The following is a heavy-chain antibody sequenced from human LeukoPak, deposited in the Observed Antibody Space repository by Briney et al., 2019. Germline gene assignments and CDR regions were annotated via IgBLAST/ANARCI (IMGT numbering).Heavy chain of an antibody. V-gene: IGHV1-69*04. CDR2: IIPILGIA. D-gene: IGHD2-2*01. CDR3: ARDLPPPDIVVVPAAKNHNWFDP. J-gene: IGHJ5*02. CDR1: GGTFSSYA. Sequence: SVKVSCKASGGTFSSYAISWVRPAPGQGLEWMGRIIPILGIANYAQKFQGRVTITADKSTSTAYMELSSLRSEDTAVYYCARDLPPPDIVVVPAAKNHNWFDPWGQGTLVTVSS.